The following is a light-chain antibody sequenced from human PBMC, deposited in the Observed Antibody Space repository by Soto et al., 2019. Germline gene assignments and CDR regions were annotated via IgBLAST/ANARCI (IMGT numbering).Light chain of an antibody. CDR3: SYYTISGV. J-gene: IGLJ3*02. Sequence: QPASVSGSPGQSITISCTGPRSDVGDFNSVSWYQHHPGKAPKLIIYEVSTRPLGVSDRFSASKSGNTASLTISGLQPDDEADYYCSYYTISGVFGGGTKVTVL. CDR1: RSDVGDFNS. V-gene: IGLV2-14*01. CDR2: EVS.